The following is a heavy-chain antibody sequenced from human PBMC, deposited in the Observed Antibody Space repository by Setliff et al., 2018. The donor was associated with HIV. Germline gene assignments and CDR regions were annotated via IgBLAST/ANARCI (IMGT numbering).Heavy chain of an antibody. CDR1: GDSISSGGYY. CDR2: IYYSGNT. D-gene: IGHD3-9*01. CDR3: ARRERCYDILTGRVSDGFDI. J-gene: IGHJ3*02. Sequence: KPSETLSLTCTVSGDSISSGGYYWSWIRQHPGKGLEWIGFIYYSGNTYYNPSLKRRVSMSVDTSKNQFSLNLSSMTAADTAVYYCARRERCYDILTGRVSDGFDIWGQGTMVTVSS. V-gene: IGHV4-31*03.